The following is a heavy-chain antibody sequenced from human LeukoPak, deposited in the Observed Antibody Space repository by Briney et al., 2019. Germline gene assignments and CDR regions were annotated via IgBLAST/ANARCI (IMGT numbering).Heavy chain of an antibody. V-gene: IGHV3-30-3*01. CDR1: GFTISTYW. CDR3: ARVSVGWELLLESFDY. J-gene: IGHJ4*02. CDR2: ISYDGSNK. D-gene: IGHD1-26*01. Sequence: GGSLRLSCAASGFTISTYWMSWVRQAPGKGLEWVAVISYDGSNKYYADSVKGRFTISRDNSKNTLYLQMNSLRAEDTAVYYCARVSVGWELLLESFDYWGQGTLVTVSS.